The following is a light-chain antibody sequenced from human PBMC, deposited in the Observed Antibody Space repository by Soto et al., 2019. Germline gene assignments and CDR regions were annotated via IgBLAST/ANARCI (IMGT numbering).Light chain of an antibody. V-gene: IGKV3-11*01. CDR2: AAS. CDR1: QSVSSY. J-gene: IGKJ4*01. CDR3: QHRSN. Sequence: IVLTQSPATLSLFPGERATLSCRASQSVSSYVAWYQHKPGQAPRLLMSAASNRATGIPARFSGTGSGTDFTLTISSLEPEYFAVYYCQHRSNFGGGTKVEIK.